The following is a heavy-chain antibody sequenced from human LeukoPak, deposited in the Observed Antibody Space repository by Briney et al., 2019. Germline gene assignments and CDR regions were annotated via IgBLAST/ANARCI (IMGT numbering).Heavy chain of an antibody. J-gene: IGHJ6*03. V-gene: IGHV3-48*04. CDR3: ASDHGDWYYYYYMDV. D-gene: IGHD2-21*02. Sequence: PGGSLRLSCAASGFTFSSHSMNWVRQGPGKGLEWLSYISSDSKTIYYAGSVMGRFTISRDNARNSLYLQMSSLRAEDTAVYYCASDHGDWYYYYYMDVWGRGTTVTVSS. CDR2: ISSDSKTI. CDR1: GFTFSSHS.